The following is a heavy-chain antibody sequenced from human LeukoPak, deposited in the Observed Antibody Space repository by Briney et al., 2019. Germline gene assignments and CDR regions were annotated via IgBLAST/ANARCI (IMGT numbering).Heavy chain of an antibody. Sequence: GGSLRLSCAASGFTFSSYGMQWVRQAPGKGLEGVAFIRYDGNNKYYADSVKGRFTISRDNFKNTLYLQMNSLRVEDTAVYYCAKGCGWEASYYYYYMDVWGKGTTVTISS. CDR1: GFTFSSYG. V-gene: IGHV3-30*02. J-gene: IGHJ6*03. CDR2: IRYDGNNK. CDR3: AKGCGWEASYYYYYMDV. D-gene: IGHD1-26*01.